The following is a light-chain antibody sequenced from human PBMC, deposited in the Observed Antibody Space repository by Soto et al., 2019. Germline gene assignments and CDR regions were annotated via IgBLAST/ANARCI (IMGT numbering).Light chain of an antibody. V-gene: IGLV2-14*01. CDR2: EVS. Sequence: QAVVTQPASVSGSPGQSVTISCTGTGTDVGGYNYVSWYQHHPGKAPKLMIYEVSNRPPGVSNRFSGSKSGNTASLSISGLQTEDEADYYCCSFTSRSTWLFGGGTKRPS. J-gene: IGLJ3*02. CDR3: CSFTSRSTWL. CDR1: GTDVGGYNY.